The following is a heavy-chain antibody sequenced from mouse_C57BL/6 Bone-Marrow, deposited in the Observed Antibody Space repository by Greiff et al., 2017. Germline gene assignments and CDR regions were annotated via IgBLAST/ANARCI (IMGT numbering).Heavy chain of an antibody. Sequence: EVHLVESGGGLVKPGGSLKLSCAASGFTFSDYGMHWVRQAPEKGLEWVAYISSGSSTISYADTVKGRFTISRDNAKNTLFLQMTSLRSEDTAMYYCARDYYGSSLYFDYWGQGTTLTVSS. J-gene: IGHJ2*01. V-gene: IGHV5-17*01. D-gene: IGHD1-1*01. CDR3: ARDYYGSSLYFDY. CDR1: GFTFSDYG. CDR2: ISSGSSTI.